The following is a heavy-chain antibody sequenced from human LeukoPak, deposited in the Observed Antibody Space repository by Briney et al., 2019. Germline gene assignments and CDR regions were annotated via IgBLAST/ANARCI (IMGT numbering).Heavy chain of an antibody. Sequence: SETLSLTCTVSGGSISSYDWSWIRQPPGKGLEWIGYIYYSGSTNYNPSLKSRVTISVDTSKNQFSLKLSSVTAADRAVYYCARSHSVWTSFDYWGQGTLVTVSS. CDR3: ARSHSVWTSFDY. CDR1: GGSISSYD. J-gene: IGHJ4*02. CDR2: IYYSGST. D-gene: IGHD3/OR15-3a*01. V-gene: IGHV4-59*01.